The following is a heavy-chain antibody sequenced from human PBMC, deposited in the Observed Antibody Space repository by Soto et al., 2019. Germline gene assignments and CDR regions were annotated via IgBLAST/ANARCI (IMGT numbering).Heavy chain of an antibody. Sequence: GGSLRLSCAASGFNFDDYAMHWVRQIPGKGLEWVSGISWESGSIGYADSVKGRFSISRDNSKNTLYLQMNSLRAEDMTVYYCARDYYRFNSGYGFSMDVWGQGTTVTVSS. CDR1: GFNFDDYA. D-gene: IGHD5-12*01. J-gene: IGHJ6*02. V-gene: IGHV3-9*03. CDR3: ARDYYRFNSGYGFSMDV. CDR2: ISWESGSI.